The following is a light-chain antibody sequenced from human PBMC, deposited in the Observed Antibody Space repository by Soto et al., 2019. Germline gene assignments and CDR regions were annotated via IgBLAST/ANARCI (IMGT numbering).Light chain of an antibody. V-gene: IGKV3-20*01. J-gene: IGKJ1*01. CDR1: QSVGSSY. CDR3: QEYGASRT. Sequence: EIVMTQSPDTLSLSPGERATLSCRATQSVGSSYLVWYQQKPGQAPRLLIYGASSRATGIPDRFSGSGSGTDFTLTISRLEPADFAVYYCQEYGASRTFGQGTKVDIK. CDR2: GAS.